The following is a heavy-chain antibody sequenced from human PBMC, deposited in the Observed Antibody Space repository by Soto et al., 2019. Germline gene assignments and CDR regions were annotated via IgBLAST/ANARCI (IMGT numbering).Heavy chain of an antibody. J-gene: IGHJ5*02. D-gene: IGHD5-12*01. V-gene: IGHV3-48*04. CDR1: GFTFSSYS. CDR3: GRDSRLVEPPRRAPGGSVP. Sequence: GGSLRLSCAASGFTFSSYSMNWVRQAPGKGLEWVSYISSSSSTIYYADSVKGRFTISRDNAKSSLYLQMNDLRVEDTAVYYWGRDSRLVEPPRRAPGGSVPWGRGPLVTLS. CDR2: ISSSSSTI.